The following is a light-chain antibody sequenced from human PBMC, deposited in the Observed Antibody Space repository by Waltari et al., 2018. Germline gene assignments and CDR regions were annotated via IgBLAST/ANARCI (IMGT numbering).Light chain of an antibody. V-gene: IGLV1-44*01. CDR3: AAWDKSLSGPV. CDR1: SSDIGRAT. J-gene: IGLJ3*02. Sequence: QSALTQPPSVSGTPGQRVTISCSTSSSDIGRATVNWYQQLPGTAPKLRIFGNDQRPSGVPDRFSGSKSGTSASLAIRGLQAEDEADYYCAAWDKSLSGPVFGGGTKLTVL. CDR2: GND.